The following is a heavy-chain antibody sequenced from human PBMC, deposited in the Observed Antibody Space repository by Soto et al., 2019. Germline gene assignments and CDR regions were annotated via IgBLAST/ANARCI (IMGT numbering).Heavy chain of an antibody. CDR3: ARQKIGGNWFDP. V-gene: IGHV4-59*08. CDR2: IYYSGST. CDR1: GGSISSYY. Sequence: SETLSLTCTVSGGSISSYYWSWIRQPPGKGLEWIGYIYYSGSTNYNPSLKSRVTISVDTSKNQFSLKLSSVTAADTAVYYCARQKIGGNWFDPWGQGTLVTVSS. J-gene: IGHJ5*02. D-gene: IGHD3-10*01.